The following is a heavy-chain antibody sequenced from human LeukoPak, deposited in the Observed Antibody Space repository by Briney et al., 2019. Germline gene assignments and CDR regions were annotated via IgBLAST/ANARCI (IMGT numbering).Heavy chain of an antibody. V-gene: IGHV3-23*01. CDR1: GFTFSSYA. CDR3: AKEETRAYGRD. Sequence: QAGGSLRLSCAASGFTFSSYAMSWVRQAPGKGLEWVSAISGSGTRTYYADSVKGRFTISRDNSKNTLYLQMNSLRAEDTAVYYCAKEETRAYGRDWGQGTLVTVSS. D-gene: IGHD4-17*01. CDR2: ISGSGTRT. J-gene: IGHJ4*02.